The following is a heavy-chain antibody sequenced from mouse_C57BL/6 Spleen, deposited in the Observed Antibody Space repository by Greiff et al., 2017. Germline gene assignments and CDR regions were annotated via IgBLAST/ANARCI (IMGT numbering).Heavy chain of an antibody. Sequence: VQLQQSGPELVKPGASVKIPCKASGYTFTDYNMDWVKQSHGKSLEWIGDINPNNGGTIYNQKFKGKATLTVDKSSSTAYMELRSLTSEDTAVYYCARGPAYYSNYGDAMDYWVQGTSVTVSS. J-gene: IGHJ4*01. CDR2: INPNNGGT. CDR3: ARGPAYYSNYGDAMDY. CDR1: GYTFTDYN. D-gene: IGHD2-5*01. V-gene: IGHV1-18*01.